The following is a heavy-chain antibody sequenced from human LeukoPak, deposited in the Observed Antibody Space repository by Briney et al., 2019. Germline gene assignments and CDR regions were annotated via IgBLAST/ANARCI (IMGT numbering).Heavy chain of an antibody. J-gene: IGHJ4*02. CDR3: ARQEYSSSWLY. CDR2: INRHGNT. Sequence: SETLSLTCAVSGEPFSGYYWGWIRQPPGKGLELIGEINRHGNTDYNPSLKSRVSMSIDTSKNQFSLKLIPVTAADTAVYYCARQEYSSSWLYWGQGTLVTVSS. V-gene: IGHV4-34*01. D-gene: IGHD6-13*01. CDR1: GEPFSGYY.